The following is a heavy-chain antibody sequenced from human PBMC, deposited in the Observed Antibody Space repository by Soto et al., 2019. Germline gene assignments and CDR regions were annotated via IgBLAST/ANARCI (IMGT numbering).Heavy chain of an antibody. V-gene: IGHV1-24*01. Sequence: QVQLVQSGAEVKKPGASVKVSCKVSGSSLTELSMYWVRQAPGKGLEWMGRFDPEDGETIYAQKFQGRVTMTEDTSTDTAYMELSSLRSEDTAVYYCATDRIPVVRRGFDPWGQGTLVTVTS. J-gene: IGHJ5*02. CDR3: ATDRIPVVRRGFDP. CDR1: GSSLTELS. D-gene: IGHD6-19*01. CDR2: FDPEDGET.